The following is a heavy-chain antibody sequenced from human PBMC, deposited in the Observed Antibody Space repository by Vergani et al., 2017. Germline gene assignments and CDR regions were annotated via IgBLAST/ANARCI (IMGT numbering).Heavy chain of an antibody. CDR2: IYPADSDT. CDR1: EYSFCHYW. CDR3: ARHTTYTDS. Sequence: EVALVQSGPEMRKPGVSLKISCKGSEYSFCHYWIGWVRQMPGKGLEWMGIIYPADSDTRYSPSFQGQVTISADKSISTAFLQWDSLKASDTALYYCARHTTYTDSWGQGTLVTVSS. J-gene: IGHJ4*02. D-gene: IGHD1-1*01. V-gene: IGHV5-51*01.